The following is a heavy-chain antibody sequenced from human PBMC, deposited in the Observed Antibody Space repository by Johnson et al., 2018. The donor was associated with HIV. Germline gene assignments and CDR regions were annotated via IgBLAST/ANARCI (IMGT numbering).Heavy chain of an antibody. V-gene: IGHV3-13*01. J-gene: IGHJ3*02. CDR3: ARSDYDSRGYYAFDI. CDR2: IGTAGDT. Sequence: GLVQPGGSLRLSCAASGFTFSSYDMHWVRQATGKGLEWVSAIGTAGDTYYPGSVKGRFTISRENAKNSLYLQMNSLRAGDTAVYYCARSDYDSRGYYAFDIWGQGTMVTVSS. D-gene: IGHD3-22*01. CDR1: GFTFSSYD.